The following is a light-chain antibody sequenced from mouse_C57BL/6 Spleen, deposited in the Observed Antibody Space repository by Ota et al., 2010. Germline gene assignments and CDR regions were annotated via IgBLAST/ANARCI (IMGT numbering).Light chain of an antibody. CDR1: SSVSY. CDR3: QQWSSYPFT. V-gene: IGKV4-55*01. J-gene: IGKJ4*01. Sequence: THVSSNHVCXSRGGRSPLTCSASSSVSYMYWYQQKPGSSPRLLIYDTSNLASGVPVRFSGSGSGTSYSLTISRMEAEDAATYYCQQWSSYPFTFGSGTKLEIK. CDR2: DTS.